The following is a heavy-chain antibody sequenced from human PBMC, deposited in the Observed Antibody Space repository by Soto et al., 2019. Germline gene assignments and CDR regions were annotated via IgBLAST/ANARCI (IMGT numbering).Heavy chain of an antibody. D-gene: IGHD2-2*01. J-gene: IGHJ6*02. CDR2: IIPIFDTA. CDR3: ARHDCISSSCYYYYYYSMDV. Sequence: SVKVSCKASGYTFSRYGISWVRQAPGQGLEWMGGIIPIFDTANYAQKFQGRVTITADESTSTAYMELSSLRSEDTAVYYCARHDCISSSCYYYYYYSMDVWGQGTTVTVSS. CDR1: GYTFSRYG. V-gene: IGHV1-69*13.